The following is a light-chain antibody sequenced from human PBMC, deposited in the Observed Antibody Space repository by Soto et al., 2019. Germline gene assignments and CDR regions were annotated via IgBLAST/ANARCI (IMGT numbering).Light chain of an antibody. J-gene: IGKJ1*01. CDR3: RQYNHFSPCT. V-gene: IGKV1-5*01. Sequence: SHMLPYPTTLSAAVGDSVPITCRASQNIRNWLAWYHQKPGKAPNTLLYDAASLKSGVTARFSGSGSWTEVTLTISSLQPDEVGTYYCRQYNHFSPCTFGEGTKVDIK. CDR1: QNIRNW. CDR2: DAA.